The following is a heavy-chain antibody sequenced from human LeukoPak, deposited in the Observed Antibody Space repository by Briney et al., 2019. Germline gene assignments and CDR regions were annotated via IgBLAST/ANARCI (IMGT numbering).Heavy chain of an antibody. J-gene: IGHJ6*03. D-gene: IGHD2-15*01. Sequence: SETLSLTCTVSGGSISSYYWNWIRQPPGKGLQWIGYISYSGSTNYNPYLRSRVTISVDKSKTQFSLKLSSVTAADTAVYYCARAPLSYLYCSGGSCDYYLDVWGKGTTVTVSS. CDR1: GGSISSYY. CDR3: ARAPLSYLYCSGGSCDYYLDV. V-gene: IGHV4-59*01. CDR2: ISYSGST.